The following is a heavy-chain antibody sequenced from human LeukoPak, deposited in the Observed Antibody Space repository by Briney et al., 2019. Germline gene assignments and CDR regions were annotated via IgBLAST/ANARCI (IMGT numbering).Heavy chain of an antibody. CDR3: ARVKGNYQNWSDP. J-gene: IGHJ5*02. CDR2: IYYSGRT. CDR1: GGSISSGDFH. Sequence: SETLSLTCTVSGGSISSGDFHWSWVRQPPGKGLEWIGYIYYSGRTYYNPSLKSRFTISVDTSKNQFSLRLNSVTATDTAVYYCARVKGNYQNWSDPWGQGTLVTVSS. V-gene: IGHV4-30-4*01. D-gene: IGHD1-7*01.